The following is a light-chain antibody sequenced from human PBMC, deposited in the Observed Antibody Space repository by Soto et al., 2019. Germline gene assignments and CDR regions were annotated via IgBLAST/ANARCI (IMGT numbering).Light chain of an antibody. CDR2: SNN. Sequence: QSVLTQPPSASGTPGQRVTFSCSGSSSNIGTNTVNWYQQLPRTAPKLLIYSNNNRPSGVPDRFSGSKSGTSASLSISGLQSEDEDDADCAAWADSLNGVLFGGGTKLTVL. CDR1: SSNIGTNT. J-gene: IGLJ3*02. CDR3: AAWADSLNGVL. V-gene: IGLV1-44*01.